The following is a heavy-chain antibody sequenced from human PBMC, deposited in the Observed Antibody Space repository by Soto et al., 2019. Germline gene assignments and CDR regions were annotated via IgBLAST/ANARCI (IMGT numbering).Heavy chain of an antibody. D-gene: IGHD3-22*01. CDR3: ASLSGYYYYFDY. CDR1: GGSISSSSYY. CDR2: IYYSGST. V-gene: IGHV4-39*01. Sequence: SETLSLTCTASGGSISSSSYYWGWIRQPPGKGLEWIGSIYYSGSTYYNPSLKSRVTISVDTSKNQFSLKLSSVTAADTAVYYCASLSGYYYYFDYWGQGTLVTVSS. J-gene: IGHJ4*02.